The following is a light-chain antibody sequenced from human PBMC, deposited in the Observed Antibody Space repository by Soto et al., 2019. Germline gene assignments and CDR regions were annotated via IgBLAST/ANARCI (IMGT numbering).Light chain of an antibody. J-gene: IGLJ1*01. CDR2: EVT. CDR3: SSYAGSNNRFV. V-gene: IGLV2-8*01. CDR1: NSDVGGYNF. Sequence: QSVLTQPPSASGSPGQSVTISCTGTNSDVGGYNFVSWYQQHPGTAPKLIIYEVTKRPSGVPDRCSGSKSRSTASLTVSGLQAEDEADYYCSSYAGSNNRFVFGTGTKLTVL.